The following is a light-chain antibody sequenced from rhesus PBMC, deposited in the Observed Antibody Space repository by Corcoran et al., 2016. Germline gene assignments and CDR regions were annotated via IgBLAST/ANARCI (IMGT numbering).Light chain of an antibody. V-gene: IGKV7-13*01. J-gene: IGKJ1*01. CDR3: LQSKNSPRT. Sequence: DIVLTQSPASLAVSPGQRATITCRASESVSVFGLDLIHWYQQNPGPPPKLLIYKSSDKDPGVPARFRCSGSGTDFTLTINPVEADDAAVYYCLQSKNSPRTFGQGTKVEIK. CDR2: KSS. CDR1: ESVSVFGLDL.